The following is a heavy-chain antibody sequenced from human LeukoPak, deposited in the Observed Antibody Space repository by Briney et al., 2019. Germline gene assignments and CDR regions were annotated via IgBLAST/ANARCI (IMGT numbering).Heavy chain of an antibody. CDR3: ARDPNGDY. V-gene: IGHV1-3*01. CDR1: GYTFTDYA. J-gene: IGHJ4*02. Sequence: GASVKVSCKASGYTFTDYAIHWVRQAPGQRLEWMGWINAGNGDTKYPQKFQGRVTITRDTSASTAYMELRSLRSDDTAVYYCARDPNGDYWGQGTLVTVSS. D-gene: IGHD1-1*01. CDR2: INAGNGDT.